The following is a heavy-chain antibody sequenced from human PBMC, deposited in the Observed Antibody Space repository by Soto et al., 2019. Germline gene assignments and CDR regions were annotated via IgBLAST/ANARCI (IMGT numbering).Heavy chain of an antibody. CDR1: GFSLSTSGLG. J-gene: IGHJ6*02. V-gene: IGHV2-5*02. CDR3: AHRTLQVYGMDV. Sequence: QITLKESGPTLVKPTQTLTLTCTFSGFSLSTSGLGVGWIRQPPGKALEWLALISWDDDKRYSPSLRSRLTTTKDTSKNRVVLTMTNMDPVDTATYYCAHRTLQVYGMDVWGQGTTVTVSS. D-gene: IGHD4-4*01. CDR2: ISWDDDK.